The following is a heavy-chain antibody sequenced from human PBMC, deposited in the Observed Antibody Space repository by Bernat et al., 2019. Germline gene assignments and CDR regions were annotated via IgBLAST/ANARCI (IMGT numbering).Heavy chain of an antibody. D-gene: IGHD3-22*01. CDR1: GFTFNNFA. Sequence: VQLVESGGGVVQPGRSLRLSCTASGFTFNNFAMTWVRQAPGKGLEWVATISGSGANTYYADSVEGHFTISRDNSKNTVYLQMIGLRTEDTAVYYCARHPFYYYDSSGYYPDAFDIWGQGTMVTVSS. J-gene: IGHJ3*02. CDR2: ISGSGANT. V-gene: IGHV3-23*04. CDR3: ARHPFYYYDSSGYYPDAFDI.